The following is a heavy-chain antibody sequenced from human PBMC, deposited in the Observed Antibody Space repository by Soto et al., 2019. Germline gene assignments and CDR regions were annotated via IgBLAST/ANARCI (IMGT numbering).Heavy chain of an antibody. Sequence: QVQLVESGGGVVQPGRSLRLSCAASGFTFSHYAMHWVRQSPGKGLEWVAVMSYDGSNEYYAASVKGRFTISRDNSKNTLYLQMTSRRAEDPAVYYCAKDGSHTFDYWGQGTLVTVSS. CDR3: AKDGSHTFDY. CDR1: GFTFSHYA. CDR2: MSYDGSNE. J-gene: IGHJ4*02. V-gene: IGHV3-30*18. D-gene: IGHD1-26*01.